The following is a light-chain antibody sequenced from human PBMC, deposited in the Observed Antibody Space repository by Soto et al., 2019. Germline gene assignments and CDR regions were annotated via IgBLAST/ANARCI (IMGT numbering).Light chain of an antibody. CDR2: DVS. CDR3: CSHAGRATLYV. V-gene: IGLV2-11*01. CDR1: STDVGGYNY. J-gene: IGLJ1*01. Sequence: QSALTQPRSVSGSPGQSVTISCTGTSTDVGGYNYVSWYQQHPGKVPKLMLYDVSKRPSGVPDRFSGSKSGNTASLTISGLQAEDEADYYCCSHAGRATLYVFGSGTKVTVL.